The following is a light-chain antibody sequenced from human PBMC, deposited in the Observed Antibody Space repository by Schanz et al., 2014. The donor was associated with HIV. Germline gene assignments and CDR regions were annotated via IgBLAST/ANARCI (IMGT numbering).Light chain of an antibody. CDR3: SSLTTSSAPV. J-gene: IGLJ1*01. CDR2: DVS. V-gene: IGLV2-14*03. Sequence: QSALTQPASVSGSPGQSITISCTGTSSDVGTYDYVSWYQQHPGKAPKLMIYDVSYRPSGVSNRFSGSKSGNTASLTISGLQVEDEADYYCSSLTTSSAPVFGTGTKLTVL. CDR1: SSDVGTYDY.